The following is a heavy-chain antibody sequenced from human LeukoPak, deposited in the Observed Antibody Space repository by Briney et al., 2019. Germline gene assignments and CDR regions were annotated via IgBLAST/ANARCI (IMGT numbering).Heavy chain of an antibody. CDR2: ISYDGSNK. D-gene: IGHD2-2*02. CDR1: GFTFSSYA. V-gene: IGHV3-30-3*01. J-gene: IGHJ4*02. Sequence: GGSLRLSCAASGFTFSSYAMHWVRQAPGKGLEWVAVISYDGSNKYYADSVKGRFTISRDNAKNSLYLQMNSLRAEDTAVYYCARDRSYTGPVDYWGQGTLVTVSS. CDR3: ARDRSYTGPVDY.